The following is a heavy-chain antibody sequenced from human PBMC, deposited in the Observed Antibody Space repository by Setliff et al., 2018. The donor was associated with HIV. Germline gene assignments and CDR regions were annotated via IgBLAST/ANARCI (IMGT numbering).Heavy chain of an antibody. CDR2: VFTSGVT. CDR3: TREKFGSGSSIPEVRLFDP. CDR1: GASIDRGSYY. V-gene: IGHV4-61*02. J-gene: IGHJ5*02. D-gene: IGHD6-13*01. Sequence: LSLTCAVSGASIDRGSYYWSWIRQPAGKGLEWIGRVFTSGVTNYNSSLKSRVTISLDTAKNHFTLRLRSVTAADTAVYFCTREKFGSGSSIPEVRLFDPWGQGTLVTVSS.